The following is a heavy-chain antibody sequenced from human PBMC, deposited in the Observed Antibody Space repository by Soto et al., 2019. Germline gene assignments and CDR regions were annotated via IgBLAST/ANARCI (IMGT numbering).Heavy chain of an antibody. CDR3: ARDSSSYNWFDP. CDR1: GFTFSSYA. Sequence: PEGSLRLSCAASGFTFSSYAMNWVRQAPGKGLEWVSYISSSSSTIYYADSVKGRFTISRDNAKNSLYLQMNSLRDEDTAVYYCARDSSSYNWFDPWGQGTLVTVSS. D-gene: IGHD6-13*01. J-gene: IGHJ5*02. CDR2: ISSSSSTI. V-gene: IGHV3-48*02.